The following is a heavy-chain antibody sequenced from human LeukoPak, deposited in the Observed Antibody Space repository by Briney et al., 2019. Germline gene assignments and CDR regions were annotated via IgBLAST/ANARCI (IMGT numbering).Heavy chain of an antibody. V-gene: IGHV3-9*01. J-gene: IGHJ4*02. D-gene: IGHD6-6*01. CDR3: AKGPYSSSYVDY. Sequence: PGRSLRLSCAASGFTFDDYAMHWVRQAPGKGLVWVSGISWNSGSIGYADSVKGRFTISRDNAKNSLYLQMKSLRDEDTALYYCAKGPYSSSYVDYWGQGTLVTVSS. CDR1: GFTFDDYA. CDR2: ISWNSGSI.